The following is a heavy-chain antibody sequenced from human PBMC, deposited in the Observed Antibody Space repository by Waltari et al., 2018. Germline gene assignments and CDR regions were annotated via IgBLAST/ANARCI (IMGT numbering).Heavy chain of an antibody. CDR1: GFPFIRSK. V-gene: IGHV3-21*01. D-gene: IGHD1-7*01. Sequence: EVQLVESGGGLAKPGGALRLSCPASGFPFIRSKRTWVRQAPGKGREWVSSISSASTFISYADSLKGRFRISRDNAKNTVSLLMNSLRAEDTAVYYCAREDRQVGLLGALDIWGQGTFVTVSS. J-gene: IGHJ3*02. CDR3: AREDRQVGLLGALDI. CDR2: ISSASTFI.